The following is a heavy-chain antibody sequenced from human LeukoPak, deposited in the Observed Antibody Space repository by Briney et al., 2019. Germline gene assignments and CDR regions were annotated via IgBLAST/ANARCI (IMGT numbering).Heavy chain of an antibody. D-gene: IGHD2-8*01. J-gene: IGHJ4*02. V-gene: IGHV3-23*01. CDR1: GFTFSSYA. CDR3: ARYDKIVYSYASLDY. CDR2: ISGGGGST. Sequence: GGSLRLSCAASGFTFSSYAMSWVRQAPGKGLEWVSAISGGGGSTYYADSVQGRFTISRDNSKNTLYLQTNSLRPEDTAVFFCARYDKIVYSYASLDYWGQGTLVTVSS.